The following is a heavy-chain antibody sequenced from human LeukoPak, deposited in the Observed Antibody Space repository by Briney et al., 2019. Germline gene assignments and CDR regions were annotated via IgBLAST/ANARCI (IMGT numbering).Heavy chain of an antibody. D-gene: IGHD4-17*01. CDR3: ARVDYEDAFDI. V-gene: IGHV4-34*01. Sequence: SETLSLTCAVYGGSFSGYYWSWIRQPPGKGLEWIGEINHSGSTNYNPSLKSRVTISVDTSKNQFSLKLSSVTAADTAVYYCARVDYEDAFDIWGQGTMVTVSS. J-gene: IGHJ3*02. CDR2: INHSGST. CDR1: GGSFSGYY.